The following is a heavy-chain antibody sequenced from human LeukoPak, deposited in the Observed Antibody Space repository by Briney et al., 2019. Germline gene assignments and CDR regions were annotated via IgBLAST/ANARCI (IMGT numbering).Heavy chain of an antibody. D-gene: IGHD3-9*01. J-gene: IGHJ4*02. V-gene: IGHV3-23*01. CDR2: FSGGGDT. CDR1: GFTFTRSA. CDR3: AKEGLRYFDFDF. Sequence: PGGSLRLSCAASGFTFTRSAMSWVRQAPGKGLEWVSAFSGGGDTYYADSVKGRFTISRDTSKNTLYLQINSLSAGDTAVYYCAKEGLRYFDFDFWGQGTLVTVSS.